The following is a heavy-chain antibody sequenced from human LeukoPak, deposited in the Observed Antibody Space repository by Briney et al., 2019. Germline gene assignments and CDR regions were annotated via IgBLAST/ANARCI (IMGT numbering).Heavy chain of an antibody. V-gene: IGHV3-23*01. Sequence: PGGSLRLSCAASGFTFSSYAMSWVRQAPGKGLEWVSAISGSGGSTYYADSVKGRFTISRDNSKNTLYLQMSSLRAEDTAVYYCAKDVGSGWYVYYYYYMDVWGKGTTATVSS. D-gene: IGHD6-19*01. CDR3: AKDVGSGWYVYYYYYMDV. CDR1: GFTFSSYA. J-gene: IGHJ6*03. CDR2: ISGSGGST.